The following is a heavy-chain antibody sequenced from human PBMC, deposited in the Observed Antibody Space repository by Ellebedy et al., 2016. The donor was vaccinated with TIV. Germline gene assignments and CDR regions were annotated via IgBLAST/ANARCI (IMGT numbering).Heavy chain of an antibody. CDR2: IWYDGSDK. D-gene: IGHD1-26*01. V-gene: IGHV3-33*01. CDR1: GFTFSGHG. Sequence: GESLKISCAASGFTFSGHGMHWVRQAPGTGLEWVAVIWYDGSDKYYADSVKGRFTISRDNSKNTLYLQMNSLRAEDTAVYYCARDGGIVGATTVSYYFDYWGQGTLVTVSS. CDR3: ARDGGIVGATTVSYYFDY. J-gene: IGHJ4*02.